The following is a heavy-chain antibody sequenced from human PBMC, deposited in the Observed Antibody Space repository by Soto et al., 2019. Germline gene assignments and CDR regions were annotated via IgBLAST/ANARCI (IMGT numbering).Heavy chain of an antibody. CDR1: GYTFTNYG. CDR3: ASTSGSSLLVDC. V-gene: IGHV1-18*01. Sequence: ASVKVSCKASGYTFTNYGISWVRQAPGQGLEWMGWVSAYNGNTNYAQKLQGRVTMTTDTSTSTAHMELRSLRSDDTAIYYCASTSGSSLLVDCWGQGTLVTVSS. D-gene: IGHD1-26*01. J-gene: IGHJ4*02. CDR2: VSAYNGNT.